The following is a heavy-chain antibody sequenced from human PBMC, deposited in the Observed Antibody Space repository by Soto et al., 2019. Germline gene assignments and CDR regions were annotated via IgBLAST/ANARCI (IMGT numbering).Heavy chain of an antibody. CDR2: IYYSGST. Sequence: SETLYLTCAVYGGSFSSYYWSWIRQPPGKGLEWIGYIYYSGSTNYNPSLKSRVTISVDTSKNQFSLKLSSVTAADTAVYYCARDRNRYYYYMDVWGKGTTVTVSS. CDR1: GGSFSSYY. J-gene: IGHJ6*03. V-gene: IGHV4-59*01. CDR3: ARDRNRYYYYMDV.